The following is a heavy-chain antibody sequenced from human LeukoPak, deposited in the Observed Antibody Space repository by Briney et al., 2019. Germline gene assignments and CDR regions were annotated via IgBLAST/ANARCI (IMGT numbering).Heavy chain of an antibody. D-gene: IGHD6-25*01. J-gene: IGHJ6*02. V-gene: IGHV1-69*04. Sequence: SVKVSCKASGGTFSSYAISWVRQAPGQGLEWMGRIIPILGIANYAQKFQGRVTITADKSTSTAYMELSSLRSEDTAVYYCARELAALYYYGMDVWGQGTTVTVSS. CDR2: IIPILGIA. CDR3: ARELAALYYYGMDV. CDR1: GGTFSSYA.